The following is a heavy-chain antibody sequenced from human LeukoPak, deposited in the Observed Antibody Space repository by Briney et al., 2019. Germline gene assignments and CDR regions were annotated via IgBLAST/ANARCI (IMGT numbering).Heavy chain of an antibody. CDR3: AKDREGRRSSSWYYGAFDI. V-gene: IGHV3-30*18. CDR1: GFTFSSYG. Sequence: GRSLRLSCAASGFTFSSYGMHWVRQAPGKGLEWVVVISYDGSNKYYADSEKGRFTISRDNSKNTLYLQMNSLRAEGTAVYYGAKDREGRRSSSWYYGAFDIWGQGTMVTVSS. D-gene: IGHD6-13*01. J-gene: IGHJ3*02. CDR2: ISYDGSNK.